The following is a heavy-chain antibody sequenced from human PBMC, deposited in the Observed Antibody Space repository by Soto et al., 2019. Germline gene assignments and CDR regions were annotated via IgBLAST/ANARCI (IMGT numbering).Heavy chain of an antibody. CDR2: ISVNNGNT. CDR3: ARFNGSGTNYYMDG. J-gene: IGHJ6*03. CDR1: GYMFTSYG. V-gene: IGHV1-18*01. Sequence: QVQLVQSGAELKKPGASAKVSCKASGYMFTSYGISWVRQAPGQGLEWMAWISVNNGNTNYAQKFQGRVTMTTDTSTNTAHMELRSLRYDDTAVYYCARFNGSGTNYYMDGWGKGTTVIVSS. D-gene: IGHD3-10*01.